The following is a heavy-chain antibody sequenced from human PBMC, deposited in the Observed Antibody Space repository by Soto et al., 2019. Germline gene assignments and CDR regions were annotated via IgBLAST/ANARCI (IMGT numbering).Heavy chain of an antibody. CDR1: GYTFTSYA. CDR2: INAGNGNT. CDR3: ARGASPLSDY. D-gene: IGHD1-26*01. Sequence: QVQLVQSGAEVKKPGASVKVSCKASGYTFTSYAMHWVRQAPGQRLEWMGWINAGNGNTKYSQKFQGRVTITRDTSASTAYMEVSSLRSEDTAVYYCARGASPLSDYWGQGTLVTVSS. V-gene: IGHV1-3*01. J-gene: IGHJ4*02.